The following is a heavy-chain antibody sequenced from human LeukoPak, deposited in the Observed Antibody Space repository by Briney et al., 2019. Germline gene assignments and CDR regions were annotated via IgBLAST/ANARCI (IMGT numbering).Heavy chain of an antibody. CDR1: GYTFTSYG. J-gene: IGHJ5*02. Sequence: ASVKVSCKASGYTFTSYGISWVRQAPGQGLEWMGWISAYNGNTNYAQKLQGRVTMTTDTSTSTAYMELRSLRSDDTAVYYCARLYEWLGYNWFDPLGQGTLVTVSS. D-gene: IGHD6-19*01. CDR2: ISAYNGNT. V-gene: IGHV1-18*01. CDR3: ARLYEWLGYNWFDP.